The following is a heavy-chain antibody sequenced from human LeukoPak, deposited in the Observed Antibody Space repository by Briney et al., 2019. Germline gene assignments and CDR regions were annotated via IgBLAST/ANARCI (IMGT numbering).Heavy chain of an antibody. CDR3: ARGYSHNSGGWLDP. CDR2: LTDSGDAT. D-gene: IGHD5-12*01. V-gene: IGHV3-23*01. J-gene: IGHJ5*02. Sequence: GGSLRPSCAVSGFTFSHYAMSWVRQAPGTGLEWVGSLTDSGDATYYADSVKGRLTISRDNSNSTLYLHISGLRDEDTAVYYCARGYSHNSGGWLDPWGQGTLVTVSS. CDR1: GFTFSHYA.